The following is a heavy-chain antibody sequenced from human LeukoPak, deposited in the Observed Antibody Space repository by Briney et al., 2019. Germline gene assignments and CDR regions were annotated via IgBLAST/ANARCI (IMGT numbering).Heavy chain of an antibody. Sequence: GASVKVSCKASGYNFINYVITWVRQAPGQGLEWMGWVSAYNGKTNYAQKFQDRVSMTTDTSTSTAYMELMSLRPDDTAIFYCARRRISSAYHLDLWGQGTLVTASS. CDR1: GYNFINYV. D-gene: IGHD3-22*01. J-gene: IGHJ5*02. CDR3: ARRRISSAYHLDL. V-gene: IGHV1-18*01. CDR2: VSAYNGKT.